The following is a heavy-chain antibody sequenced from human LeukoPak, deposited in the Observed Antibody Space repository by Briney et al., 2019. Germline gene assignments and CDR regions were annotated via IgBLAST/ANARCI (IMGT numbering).Heavy chain of an antibody. Sequence: SETLSLTCTVSGGSIRSYYWGWIRQPPGKGLEWIGSIYHSGSTYYNPSLKSRVTISVDTSKNQFSLKLSSVTAADTAVYYCARDKVYSSRGSFDYWGQGTLVTVSS. CDR3: ARDKVYSSRGSFDY. J-gene: IGHJ4*02. D-gene: IGHD6-13*01. V-gene: IGHV4-38-2*02. CDR2: IYHSGST. CDR1: GGSIRSYY.